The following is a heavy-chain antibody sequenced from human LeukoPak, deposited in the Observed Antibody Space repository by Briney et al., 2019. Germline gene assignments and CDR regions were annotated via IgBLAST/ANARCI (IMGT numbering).Heavy chain of an antibody. V-gene: IGHV1-46*01. CDR2: INPSGGST. J-gene: IGHJ5*02. CDR1: GYTFTTYY. Sequence: ASVKLSCKASGYTFTTYYIHWVRQAPGQGLEWMGVINPSGGSTSFAQKFQARLTTTRDTSTSTVYMELSGLNSDDTAVYYCAMEIVVVPSDMGCDPWGQGTLVTVSS. D-gene: IGHD2-2*03. CDR3: AMEIVVVPSDMGCDP.